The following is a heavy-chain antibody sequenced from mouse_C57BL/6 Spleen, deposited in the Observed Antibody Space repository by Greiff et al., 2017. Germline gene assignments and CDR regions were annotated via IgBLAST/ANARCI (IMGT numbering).Heavy chain of an antibody. V-gene: IGHV1-55*01. J-gene: IGHJ4*01. CDR2: IYPGSGST. CDR3: ARRDYGYYYYAMDY. D-gene: IGHD2-2*01. CDR1: GYTFTSYW. Sequence: QVQLQQPGAELVKPGASVKMSCKASGYTFTSYWITWVKQRPGQGLEWIGDIYPGSGSTNYNEKFKSKATLTVDTSSSTAYLQLSSLTSEDSAVYYCARRDYGYYYYAMDYWGQGTSVTVSS.